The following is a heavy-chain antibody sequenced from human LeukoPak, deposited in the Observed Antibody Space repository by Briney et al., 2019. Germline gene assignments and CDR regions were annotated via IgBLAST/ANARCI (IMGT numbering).Heavy chain of an antibody. V-gene: IGHV1-2*02. Sequence: ASVKVSCKASGYTFTGYYTHWVRQAPGQGLEWMGWINPNSGGTNYAQKFQGRVTMTRDTSISTAYMELSRLRSDDTAVYYCASVLGASSDYYGMDVWGQGTTVTVSS. D-gene: IGHD1-26*01. CDR2: INPNSGGT. J-gene: IGHJ6*02. CDR3: ASVLGASSDYYGMDV. CDR1: GYTFTGYY.